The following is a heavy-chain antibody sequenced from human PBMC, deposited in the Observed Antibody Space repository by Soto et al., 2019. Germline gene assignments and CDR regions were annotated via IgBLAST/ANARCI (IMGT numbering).Heavy chain of an antibody. Sequence: PVESLKISCKGSGHSFTSYWIIWVRQMPGKGLEWMGRIDPSDSYTNYSPSFQGHVTISADKSISTAYLQWSSLKASDTAMYYCARLHLSGSWDYYYYGMDVWGQGTTVTVSS. CDR3: ARLHLSGSWDYYYYGMDV. V-gene: IGHV5-10-1*01. CDR1: GHSFTSYW. D-gene: IGHD6-13*01. J-gene: IGHJ6*02. CDR2: IDPSDSYT.